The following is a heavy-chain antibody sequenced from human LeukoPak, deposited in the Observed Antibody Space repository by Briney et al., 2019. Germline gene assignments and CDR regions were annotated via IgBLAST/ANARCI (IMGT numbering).Heavy chain of an antibody. D-gene: IGHD6-6*01. Sequence: GGSLRLSCAASGFTFSSYGMHWVRQAPGKGLEWVAFIRYDGSNKYYADSVKGRFTISGDNSKNTLYLQMNSLRAEDTAVYYCAKDAFGYSSSFSRDWGQGTLVTVSS. CDR3: AKDAFGYSSSFSRD. V-gene: IGHV3-30*02. CDR1: GFTFSSYG. CDR2: IRYDGSNK. J-gene: IGHJ4*02.